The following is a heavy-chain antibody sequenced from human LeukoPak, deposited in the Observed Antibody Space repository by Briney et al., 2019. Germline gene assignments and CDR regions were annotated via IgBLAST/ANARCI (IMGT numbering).Heavy chain of an antibody. D-gene: IGHD2-15*01. V-gene: IGHV3-30-3*01. Sequence: GGSLRLSCAASGFTFSSYALHWVRQAPGKGLEWVAVISYDRSNKYYGDSVKGRFTISRDNSKNTLYLQMNSLRAEDTAVYYCARQGSVVAANFDYWGQGTLVTVSS. CDR2: ISYDRSNK. CDR1: GFTFSSYA. CDR3: ARQGSVVAANFDY. J-gene: IGHJ4*02.